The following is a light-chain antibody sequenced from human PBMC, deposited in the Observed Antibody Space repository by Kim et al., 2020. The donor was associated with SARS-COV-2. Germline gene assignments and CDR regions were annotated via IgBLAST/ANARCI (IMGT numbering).Light chain of an antibody. Sequence: GDRVTITCRASQSISGWLAWYQQKPGKAPNLLIYDASSLESGVPSRFSGSGSGTEFTLTITSLQPDDFATYYCQQYNSYPWTFGQGTRV. CDR2: DAS. CDR3: QQYNSYPWT. V-gene: IGKV1-5*01. J-gene: IGKJ1*01. CDR1: QSISGW.